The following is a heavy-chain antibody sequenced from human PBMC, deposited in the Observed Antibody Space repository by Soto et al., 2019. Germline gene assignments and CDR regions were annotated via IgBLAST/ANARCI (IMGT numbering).Heavy chain of an antibody. J-gene: IGHJ3*02. V-gene: IGHV3-48*02. CDR3: ARDPGPEYYDSRDDAFDI. Sequence: EVQLVESGGGLVQPGGSLRLSCAASGFTFSSYSMNWVRQAPGKGLEWVSYISSSSSTIYYADSVKGRFTISRDNAKNSLYLQMNSLRDEDTAVYYCARDPGPEYYDSRDDAFDIWGQGTMVTVSS. D-gene: IGHD3-22*01. CDR2: ISSSSSTI. CDR1: GFTFSSYS.